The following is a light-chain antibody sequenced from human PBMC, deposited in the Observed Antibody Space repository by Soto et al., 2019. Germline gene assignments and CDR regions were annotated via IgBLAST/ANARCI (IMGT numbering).Light chain of an antibody. Sequence: DIQLXQSPSSVSAXVGDTVTITCRASQDIDEYLAWFQQKPGTAPRSLIYATSSLQFGVPSRFSGAGSGTDFTLTISGLQPEDFATYYCQHYYSHPLTFGGGTQVEI. V-gene: IGKV1-16*01. CDR1: QDIDEY. J-gene: IGKJ4*01. CDR2: ATS. CDR3: QHYYSHPLT.